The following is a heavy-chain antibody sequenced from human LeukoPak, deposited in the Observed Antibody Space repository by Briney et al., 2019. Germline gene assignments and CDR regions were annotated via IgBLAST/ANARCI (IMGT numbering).Heavy chain of an antibody. J-gene: IGHJ6*03. CDR1: GGSINNNY. V-gene: IGHV4-59*01. CDR3: ARTIHRPPYYYYYIDV. D-gene: IGHD3-3*01. Sequence: PSETLSLTCTVSGGSINNNYWTWIRQPPGKGPEWIGYVYSNGNTNFNPSLKSRVTISVNPSKSQFSLNLTSVTAVDTAMYFCARTIHRPPYYYYYIDVWGKGTTVTVSS. CDR2: VYSNGNT.